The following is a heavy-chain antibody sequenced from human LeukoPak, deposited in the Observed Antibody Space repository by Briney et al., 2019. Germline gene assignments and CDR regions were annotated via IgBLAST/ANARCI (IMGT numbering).Heavy chain of an antibody. Sequence: ASVKVSCKASGYTFTSYYMHWVRQAPGQGLEWMGIINPSGGSTSYAQKFQGRVTMTRDTSTSTVYMELSSLRSEDTAVYYCASNPIGYRGSGSHYYYYYYMDVWGKGTTVTVSS. J-gene: IGHJ6*03. D-gene: IGHD3-10*01. CDR3: ASNPIGYRGSGSHYYYYYYMDV. CDR2: INPSGGST. CDR1: GYTFTSYY. V-gene: IGHV1-46*01.